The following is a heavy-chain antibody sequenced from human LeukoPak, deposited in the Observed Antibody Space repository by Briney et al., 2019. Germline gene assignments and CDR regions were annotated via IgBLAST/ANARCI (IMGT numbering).Heavy chain of an antibody. CDR2: INPNSGGT. Sequence: ASVKVSCKASGYTFIAYYMHWVRQAPGQGLEWMGWINPNSGGTNYAQKFQGRVTMTRDTSISTAYMDLSRLRSDDTAVYYCASSLFGGNSRSRVDYWGQGTLVTVSS. D-gene: IGHD4-23*01. CDR1: GYTFIAYY. J-gene: IGHJ4*02. V-gene: IGHV1-2*02. CDR3: ASSLFGGNSRSRVDY.